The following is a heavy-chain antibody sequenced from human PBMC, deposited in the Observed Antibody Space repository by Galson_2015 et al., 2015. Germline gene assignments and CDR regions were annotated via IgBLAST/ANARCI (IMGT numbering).Heavy chain of an antibody. Sequence: LRLSCAASGFIFDNYAMHWVRQAPGKGLEWVSGISWNNGNIDYADSVKGRFTVSRDNAKNSLYLRMNSLRPEDTALYYCVKENSYGYSYGMDVWGQGTTVTVSS. V-gene: IGHV3-9*01. J-gene: IGHJ6*02. CDR1: GFIFDNYA. CDR3: VKENSYGYSYGMDV. CDR2: ISWNNGNI. D-gene: IGHD5-18*01.